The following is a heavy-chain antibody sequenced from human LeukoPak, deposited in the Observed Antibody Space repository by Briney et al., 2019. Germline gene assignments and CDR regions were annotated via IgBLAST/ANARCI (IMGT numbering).Heavy chain of an antibody. Sequence: KPSETLSLTCAVSGYSISSGYYWGWIRQPPGKGLEWIGSIYHSGSTYYNPSLKSRVTIPVETPTHQFSLKLRSVTAAATAVYYCARHILRPRYYDFWSGYSNWFDPWGQGTLVTVSS. D-gene: IGHD3-3*01. V-gene: IGHV4-38-2*01. J-gene: IGHJ5*02. CDR1: GYSISSGYY. CDR3: ARHILRPRYYDFWSGYSNWFDP. CDR2: IYHSGST.